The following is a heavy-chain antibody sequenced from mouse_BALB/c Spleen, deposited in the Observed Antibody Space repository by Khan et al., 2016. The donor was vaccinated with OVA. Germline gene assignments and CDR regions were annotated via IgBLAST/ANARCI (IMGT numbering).Heavy chain of an antibody. Sequence: VQLQQSGAELVKPGASVKLSCKASGYTFTSYYMYWVKQRPGQGLEWIGGINPSNGGTNFNEKFKSKATLTVDKSSSTAYIHLSSLTSVDSAVYYCTRGGAWATMISWCAYWGQGTLVTVSA. D-gene: IGHD2-4*01. CDR2: INPSNGGT. V-gene: IGHV1S81*02. CDR1: GYTFTSYY. J-gene: IGHJ3*01. CDR3: TRGGAWATMISWCAY.